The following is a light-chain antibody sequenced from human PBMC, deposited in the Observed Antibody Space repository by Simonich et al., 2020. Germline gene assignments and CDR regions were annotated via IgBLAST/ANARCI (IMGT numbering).Light chain of an antibody. CDR3: QSADSSVTV. CDR1: ALPKQY. CDR2: KDS. J-gene: IGLJ2*01. V-gene: IGLV3-25*03. Sequence: SYELTQPPSVSVSPGQTARITCSGDALPKQYAYWYQRKPGQAPVLVIYKDSERPSGIPERFSGSSSGTTVTLTISGVQAEDEADYYCQSADSSVTVFGGGTKLTVL.